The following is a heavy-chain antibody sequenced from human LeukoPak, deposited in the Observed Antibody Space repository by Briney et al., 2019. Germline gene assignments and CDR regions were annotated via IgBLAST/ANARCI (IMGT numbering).Heavy chain of an antibody. Sequence: ASVKVSCKASGYTFTSYGISWVRQARGQGLEWMGWISAYNGNTHYAQKFQGRVTMTTDTSTSTANMELRSLRSDDTAVYYCVRDEARYSSGYYPNWFDPRGQGTLVTVSS. CDR3: VRDEARYSSGYYPNWFDP. D-gene: IGHD3-22*01. CDR2: ISAYNGNT. CDR1: GYTFTSYG. V-gene: IGHV1-18*01. J-gene: IGHJ5*02.